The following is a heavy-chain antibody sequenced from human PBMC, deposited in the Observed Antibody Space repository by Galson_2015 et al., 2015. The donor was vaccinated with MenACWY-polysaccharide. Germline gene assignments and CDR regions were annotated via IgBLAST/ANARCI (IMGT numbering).Heavy chain of an antibody. CDR2: INTNNGNP. Sequence: SVKVSCKASGYTFTNYAINWVRQAPGQGLEWMGWINTNNGNPTYAQAFTGMLFFTLDTSVSTAYLQISSLKAEDAAVYYCVREPKQIPAPVPMRRFDYCGRATLVPASS. V-gene: IGHV7-4-1*02. CDR1: GYTFTNYA. J-gene: IGHJ4*01. CDR3: VREPKQIPAPVPMRRFDY. D-gene: IGHD4-17*01.